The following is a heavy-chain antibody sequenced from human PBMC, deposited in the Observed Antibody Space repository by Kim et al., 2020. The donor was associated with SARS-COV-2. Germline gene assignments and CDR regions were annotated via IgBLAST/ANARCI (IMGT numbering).Heavy chain of an antibody. CDR2: IYPGDSDT. J-gene: IGHJ4*02. Sequence: GESLKISCKGSGYSFTSYWIGWVRQMPGKGLEWMGIIYPGDSDTRYSPSFQGQVTISADKSISTAYLQWSSLKASDTAMYYCARHRGEGYDVLLWFGELLLDYWGQGTLVTVSS. D-gene: IGHD3-10*01. CDR1: GYSFTSYW. CDR3: ARHRGEGYDVLLWFGELLLDY. V-gene: IGHV5-51*01.